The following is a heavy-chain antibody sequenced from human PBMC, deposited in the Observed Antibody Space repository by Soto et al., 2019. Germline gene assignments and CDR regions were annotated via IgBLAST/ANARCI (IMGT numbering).Heavy chain of an antibody. CDR3: ARATVNYYYYYGMDV. J-gene: IGHJ6*02. CDR2: IIPIFGTA. D-gene: IGHD4-4*01. CDR1: GGTFSSYA. Sequence: SVKVSCKASGGTFSSYAISWVREAPGQGLEWMGGIIPIFGTANYAQKFQGRVTITADESTSTAYMELSSLRSEDTAVYYCARATVNYYYYYGMDVWGQGTTVTVSS. V-gene: IGHV1-69*13.